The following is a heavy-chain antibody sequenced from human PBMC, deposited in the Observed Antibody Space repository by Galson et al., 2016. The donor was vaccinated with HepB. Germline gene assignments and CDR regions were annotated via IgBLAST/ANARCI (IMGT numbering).Heavy chain of an antibody. Sequence: SVKVSCKASEGTFSSYVIHWVRQAPGQGLEWVGGIRPSIGTAHYTQKFQGRVTLTADESTSTVYMEVSSLRSEDTAVYYCARGGGITMTPLALEYWGQGTLVTVSS. V-gene: IGHV1-69*13. CDR3: ARGGGITMTPLALEY. CDR1: EGTFSSYV. J-gene: IGHJ4*02. D-gene: IGHD3-22*01. CDR2: IRPSIGTA.